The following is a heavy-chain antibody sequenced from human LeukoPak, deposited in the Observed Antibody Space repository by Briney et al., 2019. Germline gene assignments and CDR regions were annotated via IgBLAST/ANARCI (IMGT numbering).Heavy chain of an antibody. CDR2: IIPIFGTA. V-gene: IGHV1-69*13. CDR1: GGTFSSYA. Sequence: SVKVSCKASGGTFSSYAISWVRQAPGQGLEWMGGIIPIFGTANYAQKFQGRVTITADESTSTAYTELNSLRSEDTAVYYCARGVFWSGYQRQTPLDYWGQGTLVTVSS. J-gene: IGHJ4*02. D-gene: IGHD3-3*01. CDR3: ARGVFWSGYQRQTPLDY.